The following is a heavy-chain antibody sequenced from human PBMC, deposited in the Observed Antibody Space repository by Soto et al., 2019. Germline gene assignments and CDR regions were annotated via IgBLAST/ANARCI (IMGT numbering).Heavy chain of an antibody. V-gene: IGHV2-5*02. J-gene: IGHJ4*02. Sequence: TCTFSGFSLSTSGVGVGWIRQPPGKALEWLALIYWDDDKRYSPSLKSRLTITKDTSKSQVVLTMTNMDPVDTATYYCAHFYSRGWYPGPFDYWGLGTLVTVSS. CDR2: IYWDDDK. CDR1: GFSLSTSGVG. CDR3: AHFYSRGWYPGPFDY. D-gene: IGHD6-19*01.